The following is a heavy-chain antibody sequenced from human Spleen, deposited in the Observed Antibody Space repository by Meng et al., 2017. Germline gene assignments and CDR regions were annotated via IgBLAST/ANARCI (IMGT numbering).Heavy chain of an antibody. D-gene: IGHD6-19*01. V-gene: IGHV4-34*01. Sequence: QVQLQQWGADLFRPSVTRSLTCAGYGGSLSGYYWSWIRQPPGKGLEWIGEINHSGSTNYNPSLKSRVTISVDTSKNQFSLKLSSVTAADTAVYYCARGRRLGSSGWYVVPYDYWGQGTLVTVSS. CDR1: GGSLSGYY. CDR3: ARGRRLGSSGWYVVPYDY. J-gene: IGHJ4*02. CDR2: INHSGST.